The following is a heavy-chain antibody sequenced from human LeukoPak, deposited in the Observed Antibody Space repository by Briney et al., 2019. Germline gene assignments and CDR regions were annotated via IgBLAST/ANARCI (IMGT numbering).Heavy chain of an antibody. Sequence: SETLSLTCTVSGGSISGYYWSWIRQPPGKGLEYIGYIYYSGSTDYNPSLKSRITISVDTSKNQFSLKLSSVTAADTAVYYCARHYYDSSGYYCFDYWGQGTLVTVSS. CDR3: ARHYYDSSGYYCFDY. J-gene: IGHJ4*02. CDR1: GGSISGYY. D-gene: IGHD3-22*01. CDR2: IYYSGST. V-gene: IGHV4-59*08.